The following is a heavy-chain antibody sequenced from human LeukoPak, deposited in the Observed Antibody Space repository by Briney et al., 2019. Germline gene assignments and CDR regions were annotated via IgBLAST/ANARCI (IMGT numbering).Heavy chain of an antibody. CDR1: GYTFTSYY. J-gene: IGHJ4*02. CDR3: ATARGYTGYDTRGCFDY. D-gene: IGHD5-12*01. CDR2: INPSGGST. Sequence: ASVKVSCKASGYTFTSYYMHWVRQAPGQGLEWMGIINPSGGSTSYAQKFQGRVTMTEDTSTDTAYMELSSLRSEDTAVYYCATARGYTGYDTRGCFDYWGPGTLVTVSS. V-gene: IGHV1-46*01.